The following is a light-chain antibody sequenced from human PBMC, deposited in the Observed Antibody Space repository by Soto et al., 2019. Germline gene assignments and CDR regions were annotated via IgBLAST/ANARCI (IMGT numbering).Light chain of an antibody. CDR2: DAS. CDR1: QTVNTW. J-gene: IGKJ4*01. Sequence: DIQLTQSPSTLSAPVGERVTITCRASQTVNTWLAWYQHKPGKAPKLLIYDASVLETGVPSRFSGFSSGTEFTLTISSLQPDDFATYFCQQYNSYSPEGLTFGGGTKVDIK. CDR3: QQYNSYSPEGLT. V-gene: IGKV1-5*01.